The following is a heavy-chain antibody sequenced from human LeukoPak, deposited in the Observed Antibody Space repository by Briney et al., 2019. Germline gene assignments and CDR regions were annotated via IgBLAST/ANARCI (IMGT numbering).Heavy chain of an antibody. CDR1: GGSISSGGYY. CDR3: ARVNPGPLFGFGGGFDY. Sequence: SQTLSLTCTVSGGSISSGGYYWSWIRQHPGKGLEWIGYIYYSGSTYYNPSLKSRVTISVDTSKNQFSLKLSPVTAADTAVYYCARVNPGPLFGFGGGFDYWGQGTLVTVSS. J-gene: IGHJ4*02. V-gene: IGHV4-31*03. CDR2: IYYSGST. D-gene: IGHD3-16*01.